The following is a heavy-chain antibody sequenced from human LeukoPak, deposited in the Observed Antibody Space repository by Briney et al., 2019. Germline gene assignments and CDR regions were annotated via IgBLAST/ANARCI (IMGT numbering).Heavy chain of an antibody. Sequence: ASVKVSCKASGYTFSSFGISWVRQAPGQGLEWMGWISVYNGNIYYAQKLQGRVSMTTDISTSTAYMELRSLRSDDTAVYYCARDRPRSSWFDYWGQGTLVTVSS. CDR1: GYTFSSFG. CDR3: ARDRPRSSWFDY. D-gene: IGHD6-13*01. V-gene: IGHV1-18*01. CDR2: ISVYNGNI. J-gene: IGHJ4*02.